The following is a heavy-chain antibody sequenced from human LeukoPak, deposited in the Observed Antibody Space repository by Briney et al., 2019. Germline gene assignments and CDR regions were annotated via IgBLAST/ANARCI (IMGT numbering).Heavy chain of an antibody. J-gene: IGHJ4*02. V-gene: IGHV4-34*01. CDR3: ARHSRQGYYFDY. D-gene: IGHD6-6*01. CDR1: GGSFSGYY. Sequence: SETLSLTCAVYGGSFSGYYWSLIRQPPGKGLEWIGEINHSGSTNYNPSLKSRVTISVDTSKNQFSLKLSSVTAADTAVYYCARHSRQGYYFDYWGQGTLVTVSS. CDR2: INHSGST.